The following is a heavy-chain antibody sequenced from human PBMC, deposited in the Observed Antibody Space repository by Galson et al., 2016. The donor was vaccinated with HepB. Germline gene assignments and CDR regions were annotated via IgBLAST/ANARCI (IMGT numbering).Heavy chain of an antibody. J-gene: IGHJ4*02. CDR3: ARLSIPDYGVGWYFDY. D-gene: IGHD4-17*01. CDR2: TYHWGRWYY. CDR1: GDSVSSHSAA. V-gene: IGHV6-1*01. Sequence: CAISGDSVSSHSAAWNWIRPSSSRGFEWQGTTYHWGRWYYVYAAPPESRISIYPDTSNNQFSLHLRSVAPDDTAVYCCARLSIPDYGVGWYFDYWGRGILVTVSS.